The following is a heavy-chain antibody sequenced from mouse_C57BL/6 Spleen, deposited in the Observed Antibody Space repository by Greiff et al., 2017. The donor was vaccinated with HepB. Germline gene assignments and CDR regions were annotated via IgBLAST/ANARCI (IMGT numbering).Heavy chain of an antibody. Sequence: VQLQQPGAELVRPGSSVKLSCKASGYTFTSYWMHWVKQRPIQGLEWIGNIDPSDSETHYNQKFKDKATLTVDKSSSTAYMQLSSLTTEDSAVYYCARGEGTRFDDWGQGTTLTVSS. J-gene: IGHJ2*01. CDR3: ARGEGTRFDD. CDR1: GYTFTSYW. D-gene: IGHD3-3*01. V-gene: IGHV1-52*01. CDR2: IDPSDSET.